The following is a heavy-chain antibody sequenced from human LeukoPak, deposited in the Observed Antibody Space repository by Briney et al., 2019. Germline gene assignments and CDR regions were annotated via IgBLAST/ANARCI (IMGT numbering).Heavy chain of an antibody. CDR3: ARDSGATGEVKFDP. J-gene: IGHJ5*02. Sequence: PSETLSLTCAVYGGSFSGYYWSWIRQPPGKGLEWIGEINHSGSTNYNPSLKSRVTISVDTSKNQFSLKLMSVTAADTAVYYCARDSGATGEVKFDPWGQGTLVTVSS. CDR2: INHSGST. V-gene: IGHV4-34*01. D-gene: IGHD3-16*01. CDR1: GGSFSGYY.